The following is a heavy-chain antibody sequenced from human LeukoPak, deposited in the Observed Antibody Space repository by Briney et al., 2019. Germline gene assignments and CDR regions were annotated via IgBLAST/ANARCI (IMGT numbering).Heavy chain of an antibody. V-gene: IGHV3-66*04. CDR2: IYSGATT. J-gene: IGHJ4*02. CDR3: AKQYNVQSTISLPGH. Sequence: PGGSLRLSCAASGFTVSSNYMSWVRQAPGKGLEWVSIIYSGATTNYADSVKGRFTISRDNSKNTLCLQMISLRVEDTAVYYCAKQYNVQSTISLPGHWGQGTLVTVSS. CDR1: GFTVSSNY. D-gene: IGHD5-24*01.